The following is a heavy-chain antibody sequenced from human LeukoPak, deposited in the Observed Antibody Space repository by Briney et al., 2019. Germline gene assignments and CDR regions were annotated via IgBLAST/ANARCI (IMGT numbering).Heavy chain of an antibody. CDR1: GGSISSYY. V-gene: IGHV4-59*01. J-gene: IGHJ4*02. CDR3: AGGYCSGDNCLSPLTH. Sequence: SETLSLTCTVSGGSISSYYWSWIRQPPGKGLEWIGYIYYSGSTNYNPSLKSRVTISVDTSKNQFSLKLSSVTAADTAVYYCAGGYCSGDNCLSPLTHWGQGTLVTVSS. D-gene: IGHD2-15*01. CDR2: IYYSGST.